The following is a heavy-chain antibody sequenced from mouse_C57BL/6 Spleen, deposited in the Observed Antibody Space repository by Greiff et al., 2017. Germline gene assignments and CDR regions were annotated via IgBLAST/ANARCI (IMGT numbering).Heavy chain of an antibody. Sequence: QVQLKQPGPELVMPRASVKLSCQASGNTSTSYWVLWVKQRPGQGLERIGMIHPNSGSNNYNEKFKSKATLTVDKSSRTAYVKLRSLTSEDSAVDFCARGGDYGYDGWFAGWGPGALVPVAA. D-gene: IGHD2-2*01. J-gene: IGHJ3*01. CDR3: ARGGDYGYDGWFAG. CDR2: IHPNSGSN. V-gene: IGHV1-64*01. CDR1: GNTSTSYW.